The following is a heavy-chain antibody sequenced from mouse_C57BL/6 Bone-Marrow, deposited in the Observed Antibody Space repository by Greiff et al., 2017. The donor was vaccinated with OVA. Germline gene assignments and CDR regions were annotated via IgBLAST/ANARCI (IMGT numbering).Heavy chain of an antibody. CDR1: GYTFTDYE. Sequence: VQLQESGAELVRPGASVTLSCKASGYTFTDYEMHWVKQTPVHGLEWIGAIDPETGGTAYNQKFKGKAILTADKSSSTAYMELRSLTSDDSAVYYCTREDDGYDVFAYWGQGTLVTVSA. CDR2: IDPETGGT. J-gene: IGHJ3*01. D-gene: IGHD2-2*01. CDR3: TREDDGYDVFAY. V-gene: IGHV1-15*01.